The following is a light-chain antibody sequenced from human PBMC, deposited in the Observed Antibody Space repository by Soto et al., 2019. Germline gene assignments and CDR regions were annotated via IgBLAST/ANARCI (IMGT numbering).Light chain of an antibody. CDR2: HAS. Sequence: DIQMTQTPSSLSASVGDRITVACQASQDIINYLTWYQQKPGKAPKVFIYHASKMETGVPSRFSGSGSGTQFTFTITSLQPEDVATYFCQQYGSLPLTFGGGTRVQI. CDR1: QDIINY. J-gene: IGKJ4*01. CDR3: QQYGSLPLT. V-gene: IGKV1-33*01.